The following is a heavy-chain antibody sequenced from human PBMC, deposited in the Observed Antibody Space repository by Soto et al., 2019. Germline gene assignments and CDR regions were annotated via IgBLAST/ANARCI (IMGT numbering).Heavy chain of an antibody. V-gene: IGHV3-23*01. CDR3: AKYDITMVRGVIKYYYGMDV. CDR2: ISGSGGST. Sequence: GGSLRLSCAASGFTFSSYAMSWVRQAPGKGLEWVSAISGSGGSTYYADSVKGRFTISRDNSKNTLYLQMNSLRAEDTAVYYCAKYDITMVRGVIKYYYGMDVWGQGTTVTVSS. J-gene: IGHJ6*02. D-gene: IGHD3-10*01. CDR1: GFTFSSYA.